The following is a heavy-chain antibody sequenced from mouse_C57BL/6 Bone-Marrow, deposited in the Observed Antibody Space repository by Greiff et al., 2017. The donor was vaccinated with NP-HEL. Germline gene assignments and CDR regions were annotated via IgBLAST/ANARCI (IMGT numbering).Heavy chain of an antibody. CDR2: VYPYNGGT. J-gene: IGHJ2*01. D-gene: IGHD1-1*01. CDR1: GFTFTDYY. CDR3: ARSSRGHYYGSSYFDY. Sequence: DVQLQESGPVLVKPGPSVKISCKASGFTFTDYYMHWVKQSHGKSLEWIGLVYPYNGGTSYNQKFKGKATLTVDTSSSTAYMELNSLTSEDSAVYYCARSSRGHYYGSSYFDYWGQGTTLTVSS. V-gene: IGHV1-36*01.